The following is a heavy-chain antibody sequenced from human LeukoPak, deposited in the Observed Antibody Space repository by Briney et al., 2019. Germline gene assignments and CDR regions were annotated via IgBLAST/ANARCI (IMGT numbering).Heavy chain of an antibody. J-gene: IGHJ3*02. Sequence: PGGSLRLSCAASGFTFSSYAMSWVRQAPGKGLEWVSAISGSGGSTYYADSLKGRCTISRDNSKNTLYLEMNSLRAEDTAVYYCAKDWRGSYSAFDIWGQGTWSPSLQ. D-gene: IGHD1-26*01. V-gene: IGHV3-23*01. CDR1: GFTFSSYA. CDR3: AKDWRGSYSAFDI. CDR2: ISGSGGST.